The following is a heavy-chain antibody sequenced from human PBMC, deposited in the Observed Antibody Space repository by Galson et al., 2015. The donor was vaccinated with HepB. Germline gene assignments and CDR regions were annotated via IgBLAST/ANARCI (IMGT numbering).Heavy chain of an antibody. Sequence: SVKVSCKASGYTFTSYGISWVRQAPGQGLEWMGWISAYNGNTNYAQKLQGRVTMTTDTSTSTAYMELRSLRSDDTAVYYCARGRGEYDSSGYPLVPRLDYWGQGTLVTVSS. D-gene: IGHD3-22*01. CDR2: ISAYNGNT. J-gene: IGHJ4*02. CDR1: GYTFTSYG. V-gene: IGHV1-18*04. CDR3: ARGRGEYDSSGYPLVPRLDY.